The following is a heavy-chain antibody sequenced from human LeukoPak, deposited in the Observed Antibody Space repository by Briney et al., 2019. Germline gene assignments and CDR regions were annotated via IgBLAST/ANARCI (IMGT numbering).Heavy chain of an antibody. CDR1: GFMFRDAA. CDR3: AREAEYTKQNWFDP. D-gene: IGHD6-6*01. CDR2: ISTSSSYI. V-gene: IGHV3-21*01. Sequence: PGGSLRLSCAASGFMFRDAAMTWVRQAPGKGLEWVSSISTSSSYIYYADSVKGRFTISRDNAKNSLYLQMNSLRVEDTAVYYCAREAEYTKQNWFDPWGQGTLVTVSS. J-gene: IGHJ5*02.